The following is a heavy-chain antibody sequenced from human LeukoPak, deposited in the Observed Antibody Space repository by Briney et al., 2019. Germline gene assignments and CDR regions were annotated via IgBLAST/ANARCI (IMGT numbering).Heavy chain of an antibody. CDR2: ISWNSGSI. Sequence: GGSLRLSCAASGFTFSSYAMSWVRQAPGKGLEWVSGISWNSGSIGYADSVKGRFTISRDNAKNSLYLQMNSLRAEDMALYYCAKAYGSGSSRYYMDVWGKGTTVTVSS. J-gene: IGHJ6*03. D-gene: IGHD3-10*01. CDR1: GFTFSSYA. CDR3: AKAYGSGSSRYYMDV. V-gene: IGHV3-9*03.